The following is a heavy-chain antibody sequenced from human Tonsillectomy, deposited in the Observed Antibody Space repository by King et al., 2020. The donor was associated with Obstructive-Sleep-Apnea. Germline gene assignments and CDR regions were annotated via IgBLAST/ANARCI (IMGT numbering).Heavy chain of an antibody. D-gene: IGHD3-10*01. CDR3: VRDRLGHLFEGFDI. V-gene: IGHV3-7*01. CDR2: IKQDGSDE. J-gene: IGHJ3*02. Sequence: VQLVESGGSLVQPGGSLKLSCAASGFTFTAYWMSWVRQAPGTGLEWVANIKQDGSDEYYVDAVKGRFTISRDNAKNSLFLQMNSLRAEDTAVYFCVRDRLGHLFEGFDIWGHGTVVTVSS. CDR1: GFTFTAYW.